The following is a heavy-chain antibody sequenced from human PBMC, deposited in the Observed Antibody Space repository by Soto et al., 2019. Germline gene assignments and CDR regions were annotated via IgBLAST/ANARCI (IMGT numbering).Heavy chain of an antibody. D-gene: IGHD6-13*01. CDR1: AYPFNNFA. Sequence: QVQLVESGGGVVQPWRSLRLSCAASAYPFNNFAMHCVRQAPGKGLEWVAVISAHGNDKYYADSVKGRFTISRDNSKNTLYLQMNSLRAEDTAVYYCAKDRYIAADGYNFDYWGQGTLVTVSS. CDR3: AKDRYIAADGYNFDY. CDR2: ISAHGNDK. V-gene: IGHV3-30*18. J-gene: IGHJ4*02.